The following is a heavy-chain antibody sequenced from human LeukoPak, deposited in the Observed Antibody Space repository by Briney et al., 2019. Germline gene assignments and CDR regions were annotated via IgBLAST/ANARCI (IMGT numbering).Heavy chain of an antibody. CDR2: IKQDGSEK. V-gene: IGHV3-7*01. CDR3: ARDRYFSV. J-gene: IGHJ6*03. Sequence: PGGSLRLSCAASGFTFSHYWMSWVRQAPGKGLEWVANIKQDGSEKHYVASVTGRFTISRDNARNSLYLQMNSLRVEDTAVYYCARDRYFSVWGKGTTVTLSS. D-gene: IGHD3-9*01. CDR1: GFTFSHYW.